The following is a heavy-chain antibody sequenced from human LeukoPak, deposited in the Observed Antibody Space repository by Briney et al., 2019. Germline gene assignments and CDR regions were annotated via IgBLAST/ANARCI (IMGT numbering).Heavy chain of an antibody. CDR3: AKGDSSSFDY. CDR1: GYTFTSYG. CDR2: INPNSGGT. J-gene: IGHJ4*02. V-gene: IGHV1-2*06. Sequence: ASVKVSCKASGYTFTSYGISWVRQAPGQGLEGMGRINPNSGGTNNARKFQGRVTMTRDTTISTAYMELSRLRCDDTAVYYCAKGDSSSFDYWGQGTLVSVSS. D-gene: IGHD6-13*01.